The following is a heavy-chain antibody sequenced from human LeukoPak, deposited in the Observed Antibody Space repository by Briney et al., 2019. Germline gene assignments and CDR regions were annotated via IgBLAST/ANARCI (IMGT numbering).Heavy chain of an antibody. V-gene: IGHV5-10-1*01. CDR1: GXSFTSYW. CDR2: IDPSDSYT. Sequence: GESLKISCKGSGXSFTSYWISWVRQMPGKGLEWMGRIDPSDSYTNYSPSFQGHVTISADKSISTAYLQWSSLKASDTAMYYCARSIAAADDGWWFDTWGQGTLVTVSS. J-gene: IGHJ5*02. D-gene: IGHD6-13*01. CDR3: ARSIAAADDGWWFDT.